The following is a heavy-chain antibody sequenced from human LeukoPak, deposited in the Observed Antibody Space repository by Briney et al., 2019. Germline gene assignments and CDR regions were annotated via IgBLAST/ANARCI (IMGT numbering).Heavy chain of an antibody. CDR3: ARLKSLQYFDY. Sequence: KSSGTLSLTCAVSGGSITSSNWWTWVRQPPGKGLEWIGEIYHSGSTNYNPSLKSRVTISVDKSNNQFSLRLNSVTAADTAVYYCARLKSLQYFDYWGQGTLVTVSS. CDR1: GGSITSSNW. V-gene: IGHV4-4*02. D-gene: IGHD4-11*01. J-gene: IGHJ4*02. CDR2: IYHSGST.